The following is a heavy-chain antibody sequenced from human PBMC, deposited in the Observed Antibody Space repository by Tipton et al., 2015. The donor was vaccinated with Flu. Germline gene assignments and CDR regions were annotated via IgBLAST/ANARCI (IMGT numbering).Heavy chain of an antibody. J-gene: IGHJ5*02. D-gene: IGHD5-18*01. Sequence: SLRLSCAASGFMFSGYGMHWVRQVPGKGLEWVANIKEGGSEKYYVGSVKGRFTISRDNAKNSLYLQMNSLRDEDTAIYHCVRGGYVYGYRWFGPWGQGTLVTVSS. CDR3: VRGGYVYGYRWFGP. V-gene: IGHV3-7*01. CDR1: GFMFSGYG. CDR2: IKEGGSEK.